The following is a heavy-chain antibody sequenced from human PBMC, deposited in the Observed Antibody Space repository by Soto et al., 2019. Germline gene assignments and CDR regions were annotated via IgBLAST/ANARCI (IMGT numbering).Heavy chain of an antibody. V-gene: IGHV1-69*06. J-gene: IGHJ4*02. D-gene: IGHD3-22*01. CDR3: ARMYYYDSSGYYPSGGPGTYYFDY. CDR2: IIPIFGTA. Sequence: GASVKVSCKASGGTFSSYAISWLRQAPGQGREWMGGIIPIFGTANYAQKFQGRVTITADKPTSTAYMELSSLRSEDTAVYYCARMYYYDSSGYYPSGGPGTYYFDYWGQGTLVTVSS. CDR1: GGTFSSYA.